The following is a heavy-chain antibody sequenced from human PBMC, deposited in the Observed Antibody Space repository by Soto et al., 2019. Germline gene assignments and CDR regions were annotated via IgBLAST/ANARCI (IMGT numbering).Heavy chain of an antibody. D-gene: IGHD1-26*01. V-gene: IGHV3-11*06. CDR2: IISSSSYT. CDR1: GFTFSDYY. J-gene: IGHJ4*02. Sequence: PXGSLILSCSASGFTFSDYYMSWIRQAPGKGLEWVSYIISSSSYTNYADSVKGRFTISRDNAKNSLYLQMNSLRAEDTAVYYCATDAKASGSSDYWGQGTLVTVSS. CDR3: ATDAKASGSSDY.